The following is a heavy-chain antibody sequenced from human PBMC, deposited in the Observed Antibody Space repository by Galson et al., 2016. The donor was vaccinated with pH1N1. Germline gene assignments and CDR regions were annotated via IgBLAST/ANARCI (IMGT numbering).Heavy chain of an antibody. Sequence: SLRLSCAASGFTFSSYAMNWVRQAPGKGLEWVSYISGGGGTTYYADSVKGRFTISRDNSKNMLYLQMNSLRAEDTAVDYCAKDSEYSGHEGFHWAQGTLVIVSS. J-gene: IGHJ4*02. V-gene: IGHV3-23*01. CDR2: ISGGGGTT. CDR3: AKDSEYSGHEGFH. D-gene: IGHD5-12*01. CDR1: GFTFSSYA.